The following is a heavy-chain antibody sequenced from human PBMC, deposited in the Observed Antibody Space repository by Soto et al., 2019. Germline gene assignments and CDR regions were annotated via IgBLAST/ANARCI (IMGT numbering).Heavy chain of an antibody. CDR3: ARGVTGYYYGMDV. D-gene: IGHD2-21*02. J-gene: IGHJ6*02. Sequence: PSETLSLTCTVSGGSISSGGYYWSWIRQHPGKGLEWIGYIYYSGSTYYNPSLKSRVTISVDTSKNQFSLKLSSVTAADTAVYYCARGVTGYYYGMDVWGQGTTVTVYS. V-gene: IGHV4-31*03. CDR2: IYYSGST. CDR1: GGSISSGGYY.